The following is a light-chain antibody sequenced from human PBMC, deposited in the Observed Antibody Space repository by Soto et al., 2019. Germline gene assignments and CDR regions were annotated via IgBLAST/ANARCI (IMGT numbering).Light chain of an antibody. V-gene: IGKV3D-20*02. CDR1: QSVSSSY. CDR3: HQRQYWPPIT. CDR2: GAS. J-gene: IGKJ5*01. Sequence: EIVLTPSPGTLSLSPGERATLSCRASQSVSSSYLAWYQQKPGQAPRLLIYGASSRATGIPDRFSGSGSGTDFTLTISSLEPEDFAVYYCHQRQYWPPITFGQGTRLEIK.